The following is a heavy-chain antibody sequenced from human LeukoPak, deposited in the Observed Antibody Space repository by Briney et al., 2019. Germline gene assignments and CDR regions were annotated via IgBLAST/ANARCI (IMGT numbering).Heavy chain of an antibody. J-gene: IGHJ4*02. CDR1: GFSFSNYG. Sequence: GGSLRLSCAASGFSFSNYGMHWVRQAPGKGLEWVSVIYSGGSTYYADFVKGRFTISRDNSKNTLYLQMNSLRAEDTAVYYCARDRTYYYDSSGYYYDYWGQGTLVTVSS. CDR3: ARDRTYYYDSSGYYYDY. D-gene: IGHD3-22*01. V-gene: IGHV3-66*01. CDR2: IYSGGST.